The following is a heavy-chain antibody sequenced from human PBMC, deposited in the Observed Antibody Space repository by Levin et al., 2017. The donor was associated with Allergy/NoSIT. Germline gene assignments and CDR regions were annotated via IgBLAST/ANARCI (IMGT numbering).Heavy chain of an antibody. J-gene: IGHJ6*03. Sequence: GGSLRLSCAASGFTFSSYSMNWVRQAPGKGLEWLSSISSSSSYIYYADSVKGRFTISRDNAKNSLYLQMNSLRAEDTAVYYCARDSGSSWSYYYYYMDGWGKGTTVTVSS. CDR2: ISSSSSYI. CDR1: GFTFSSYS. CDR3: ARDSGSSWSYYYYYMDG. V-gene: IGHV3-21*01. D-gene: IGHD6-13*01.